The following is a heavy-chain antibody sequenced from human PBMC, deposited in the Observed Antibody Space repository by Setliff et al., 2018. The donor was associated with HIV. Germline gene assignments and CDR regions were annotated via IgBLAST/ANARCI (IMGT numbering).Heavy chain of an antibody. CDR2: IYPGDSDT. J-gene: IGHJ4*02. Sequence: GESLKISCKGSGYSFTSYWIGWVRQMPGKGLEWLGIIYPGDSDTRYSPSLQGQVTFSADNSITTAYLQWSSLTASDTAMYYCARRAFNGYYFDSWGQGTLVTVSS. V-gene: IGHV5-51*01. D-gene: IGHD2-8*01. CDR3: ARRAFNGYYFDS. CDR1: GYSFTSYW.